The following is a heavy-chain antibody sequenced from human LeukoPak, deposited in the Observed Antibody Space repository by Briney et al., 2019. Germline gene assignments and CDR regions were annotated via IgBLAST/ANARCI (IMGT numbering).Heavy chain of an antibody. J-gene: IGHJ4*02. CDR3: ARGNGRQLLWGRGAYFDY. D-gene: IGHD2-2*01. CDR1: GGSFSGYY. Sequence: SETLSLTCAVYGGSFSGYYWSWIRQPPGKGREWIGEINHSGSTNYNPSLKTRFTISGHTSKNKFTWTLSCVTAAATAVYYCARGNGRQLLWGRGAYFDYWGQGTLVTVSS. V-gene: IGHV4-34*01. CDR2: INHSGST.